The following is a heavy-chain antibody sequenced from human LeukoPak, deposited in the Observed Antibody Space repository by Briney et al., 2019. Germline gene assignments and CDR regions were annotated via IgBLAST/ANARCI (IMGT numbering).Heavy chain of an antibody. CDR3: TTDSVLRYFDWLSGEENWSDP. J-gene: IGHJ5*02. CDR1: GFTFSNAW. CDR2: IKSKTDGGTT. V-gene: IGHV3-15*01. Sequence: PGGSLRLSCAASGFTFSNAWMSCVRQAPGKGLEWVGRIKSKTDGGTTEYAAPVRGSITISRDESKNTLYLQMNSLKTEDTAVYYCTTDSVLRYFDWLSGEENWSDPWGQGTLVTVSS. D-gene: IGHD3-9*01.